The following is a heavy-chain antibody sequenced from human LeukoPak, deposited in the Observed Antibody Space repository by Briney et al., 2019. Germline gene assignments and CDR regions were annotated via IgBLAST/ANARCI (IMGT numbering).Heavy chain of an antibody. CDR2: IYYSGST. CDR3: ARVRTSRAFDI. J-gene: IGHJ3*02. Sequence: SETLSLTCTVSGDSISSYYWSWIRQPPGKGLEWIGYIYYSGSTNYNPSLKSRVTISVDTSKNQFSLKLSSVTAADTAVYYCARVRTSRAFDIWGQGTMVTVSS. V-gene: IGHV4-59*01. CDR1: GDSISSYY.